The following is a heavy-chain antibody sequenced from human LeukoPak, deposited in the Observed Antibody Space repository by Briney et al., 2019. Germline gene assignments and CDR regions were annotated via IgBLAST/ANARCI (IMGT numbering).Heavy chain of an antibody. CDR1: GLSFSSYD. Sequence: GGSLRLSCAASGLSFSSYDMVWVRQPPGKGLEWVSSISSSSSYIYYADSVKGRFTISRDNAKNSLYLQMNSLRAEDTAVYFCARDYGGLDYWGQGTLVTVSS. CDR3: ARDYGGLDY. CDR2: ISSSSSYI. V-gene: IGHV3-21*01. D-gene: IGHD4/OR15-4a*01. J-gene: IGHJ4*02.